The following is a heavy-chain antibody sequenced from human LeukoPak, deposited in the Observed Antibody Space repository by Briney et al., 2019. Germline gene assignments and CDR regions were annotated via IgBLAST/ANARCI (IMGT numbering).Heavy chain of an antibody. CDR1: GFTFDDYA. V-gene: IGHV3-9*01. D-gene: IGHD6-13*01. J-gene: IGHJ4*02. CDR3: VKVTAAGFVDH. CDR2: IGWNSGGI. Sequence: PGGSLRLSCAASGFTFDDYAMHWVRQAPGKGLEWVSGIGWNSGGIVYADSVKGRFTISRDNAKNSLYLQMNSLGAGDTALYYCVKVTAAGFVDHWGQGTLVTVSS.